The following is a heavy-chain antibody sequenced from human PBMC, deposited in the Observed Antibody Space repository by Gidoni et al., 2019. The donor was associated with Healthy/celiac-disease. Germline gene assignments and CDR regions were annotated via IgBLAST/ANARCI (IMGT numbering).Heavy chain of an antibody. Sequence: QLQLQESGPGLVKPSETLSPTCTVSGGSISSSSYYWGWIRQPPGKGLEWIGSIYYSGSTYYNPSLKSRVTISVDTSKNQFSLKLSSVTAADTAVYYCASFRGYPNEFDYWGQGTLVTVSS. D-gene: IGHD5-18*01. CDR1: GGSISSSSYY. V-gene: IGHV4-39*07. CDR3: ASFRGYPNEFDY. CDR2: IYYSGST. J-gene: IGHJ4*02.